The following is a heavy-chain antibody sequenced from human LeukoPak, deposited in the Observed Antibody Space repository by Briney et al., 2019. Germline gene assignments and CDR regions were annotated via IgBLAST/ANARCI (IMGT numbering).Heavy chain of an antibody. Sequence: ASVKVSCKASGYTFTGYYMHWVRQATGQGPEWMGWMNPNTGNAAYAQKFQGRVTMTRNTSISTAYMDLSSLRSEDTAVYYCATPSGYDLDAFDIWGQGTMVTVSS. CDR3: ATPSGYDLDAFDI. J-gene: IGHJ3*02. CDR2: MNPNTGNA. V-gene: IGHV1-8*02. D-gene: IGHD5-12*01. CDR1: GYTFTGYY.